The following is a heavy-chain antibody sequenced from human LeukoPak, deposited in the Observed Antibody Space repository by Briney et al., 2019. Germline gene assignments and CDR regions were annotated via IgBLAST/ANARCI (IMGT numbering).Heavy chain of an antibody. J-gene: IGHJ4*02. CDR2: MNPNSGNT. D-gene: IGHD6-19*01. V-gene: IGHV1-8*01. CDR3: ARVDSSGWSYEDY. Sequence: EASVKVSCKASGYTFTSYDIYWVRQATGQGLEWMGWMNPNSGNTGYAQKFQGRVTMTRNTSISTAYMELSSLRSEDTAVYYCARVDSSGWSYEDYWGQGTLVTVSS. CDR1: GYTFTSYD.